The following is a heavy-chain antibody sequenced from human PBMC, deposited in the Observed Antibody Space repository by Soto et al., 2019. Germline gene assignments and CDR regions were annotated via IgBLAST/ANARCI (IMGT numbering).Heavy chain of an antibody. V-gene: IGHV5-51*01. Sequence: GESLKISCKGSGYNFANFWIGWVRQMPGKGLEWMGMIFPGDSDTKNSPSLEGQITMSVDKSDSSAYLQWRSLKASDTAIYYCAAGYSTGLDAFDIWGQGTMVTVSS. D-gene: IGHD2-8*02. CDR2: IFPGDSDT. J-gene: IGHJ3*02. CDR1: GYNFANFW. CDR3: AAGYSTGLDAFDI.